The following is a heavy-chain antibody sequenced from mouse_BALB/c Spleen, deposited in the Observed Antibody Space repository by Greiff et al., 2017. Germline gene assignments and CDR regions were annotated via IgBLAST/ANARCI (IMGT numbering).Heavy chain of an antibody. Sequence: EVKLVESGGGLVQPGGSRKLSCAASGFTFSSFGMHWVRQAPEKGLEWVAYISSGSSTIYYADTVKGRFTISRDNPKNTLFLQMTSLRSEDTAMYYCARSDWDWYLDVWGAGTTVTVAS. D-gene: IGHD4-1*01. V-gene: IGHV5-17*02. CDR2: ISSGSSTI. CDR1: GFTFSSFG. CDR3: ARSDWDWYLDV. J-gene: IGHJ1*01.